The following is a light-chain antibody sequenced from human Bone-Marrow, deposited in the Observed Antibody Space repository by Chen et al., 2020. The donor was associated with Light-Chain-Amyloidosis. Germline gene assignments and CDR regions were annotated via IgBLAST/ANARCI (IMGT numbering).Light chain of an antibody. CDR3: QSADSSGTYEVI. CDR1: DLPTKY. CDR2: RDT. J-gene: IGLJ2*01. V-gene: IGLV3-25*03. Sequence: SYELTQPPSVSVSPGQTASITCSGDDLPTKYAYWYQQKPGQAPVLVIHRDTERPSGISERFSGSSAGTPATLTISGVQAEDEADYHCQSADSSGTYEVIFGGGTKLTVL.